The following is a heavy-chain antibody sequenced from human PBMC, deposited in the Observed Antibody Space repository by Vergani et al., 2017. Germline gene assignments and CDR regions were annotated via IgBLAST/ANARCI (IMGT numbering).Heavy chain of an antibody. V-gene: IGHV1-69*01. D-gene: IGHD3-22*01. CDR3: ARYYYDSRSYRPDYDYYMDV. J-gene: IGHJ6*03. CDR1: GGTFSSYA. CDR2: IIPIFGTA. Sequence: QVQLVQSGAEVKKPGSSVKVSCKASGGTFSSYAISWVRQAPGQGLEWMGGIIPIFGTANYAQKFQGRVTITADESTSTAYMELSSLRSEDTAVYYCARYYYDSRSYRPDYDYYMDVWGKGTTVTVSS.